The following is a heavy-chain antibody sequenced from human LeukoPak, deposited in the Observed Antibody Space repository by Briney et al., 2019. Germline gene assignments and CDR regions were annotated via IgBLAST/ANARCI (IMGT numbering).Heavy chain of an antibody. CDR2: ISSSSSYI. CDR3: ARGHRGYSYGYNYYYYYMDV. CDR1: GFTFSSYS. J-gene: IGHJ6*03. V-gene: IGHV3-21*01. D-gene: IGHD5-18*01. Sequence: GGSLRLSCAASGFTFSSYSMNWVRQAPGKGLEWVSSISSSSSYIYYADSVKGRFTISRDNSKNTLYLQMNSLRAEDTAVYYCARGHRGYSYGYNYYYYYMDVWGKGTTVTVSS.